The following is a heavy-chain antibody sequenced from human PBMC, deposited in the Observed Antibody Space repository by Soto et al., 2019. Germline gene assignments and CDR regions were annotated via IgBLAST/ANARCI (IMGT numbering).Heavy chain of an antibody. CDR2: IKGDGSEK. Sequence: EVQLLEAGGGLVQPGGSLRLSCAASGLTFNNYWMSWVRQAPGKGLEWVANIKGDGSEKSYGDSVKGRFTISRDNAKNSRYLHMNSLRDEDTAVYFCARELVLRLKSAFDMWKSAFDMRGQGTLVTVSS. V-gene: IGHV3-7*04. J-gene: IGHJ3*02. CDR3: ARELVLRLKSAFDMWKSAFDM. D-gene: IGHD3-9*01. CDR1: GLTFNNYW.